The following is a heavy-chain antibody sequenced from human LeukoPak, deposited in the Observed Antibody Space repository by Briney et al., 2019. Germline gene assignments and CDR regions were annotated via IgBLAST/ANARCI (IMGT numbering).Heavy chain of an antibody. CDR1: AFTFSNYA. D-gene: IGHD3-22*01. CDR2: IFFDGTTK. V-gene: IGHV3-30*04. J-gene: IGHJ4*02. CDR3: TTDPVHYYDSSGYPADY. Sequence: PGRSLRLSCAASAFTFSNYAMHWVRQAPGKGLEWVGVIFFDGTTKYYADSVKGRFTISRDNSKNTLYLQMNSLKTEDTAVYYCTTDPVHYYDSSGYPADYWGQGTLVTVSS.